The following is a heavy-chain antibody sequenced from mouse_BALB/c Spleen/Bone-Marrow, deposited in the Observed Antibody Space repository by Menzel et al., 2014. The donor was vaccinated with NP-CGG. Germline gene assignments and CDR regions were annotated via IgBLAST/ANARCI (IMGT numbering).Heavy chain of an antibody. CDR2: IWAGGST. CDR3: ARPTPRYFAMDY. Sequence: VHLVESGPGLVTPSQSLSITCTVSGFSLTSYGVHWVRQPPGKGLEWLGVIWAGGSTNYNSALMSRLSISKDNSKSXVFLKMNSRQTDDTAMYYCARPTPRYFAMDYWGQGTSVTVSS. J-gene: IGHJ4*01. CDR1: GFSLTSYG. V-gene: IGHV2-9*02. D-gene: IGHD6-1*01.